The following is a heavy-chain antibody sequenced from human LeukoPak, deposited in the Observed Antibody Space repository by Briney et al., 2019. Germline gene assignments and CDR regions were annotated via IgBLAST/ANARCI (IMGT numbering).Heavy chain of an antibody. D-gene: IGHD6-19*01. J-gene: IGHJ3*01. CDR2: LYYRGST. V-gene: IGHV4-59*01. CDR3: ARDLRVGGSSGWYAFDV. Sequence: SETLSLTCTVSGGSISSYYWSWIRQPPGKGLEWIGYLYYRGSTTYNPSLKSQVTISIDTSKNQFSLKLSSVTAADTAVFYCARDLRVGGSSGWYAFDVWGQGTMVTVSS. CDR1: GGSISSYY.